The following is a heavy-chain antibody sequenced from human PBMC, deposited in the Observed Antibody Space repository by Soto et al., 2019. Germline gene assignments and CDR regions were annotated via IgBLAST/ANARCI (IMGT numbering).Heavy chain of an antibody. CDR1: GGTFSSYT. D-gene: IGHD3-3*01. CDR2: IIPILGIA. Sequence: QVQLVQSGAEVKKPGSSVKVSCKASGGTFSSYTISWVRQAPGQGLEWMGRIIPILGIANYAQKFQGRVTITADKSTSTAYMELSSLRSEDTAVYYCARGTYPRVRSPLFDYWGQGTLVTVSS. CDR3: ARGTYPRVRSPLFDY. J-gene: IGHJ4*02. V-gene: IGHV1-69*02.